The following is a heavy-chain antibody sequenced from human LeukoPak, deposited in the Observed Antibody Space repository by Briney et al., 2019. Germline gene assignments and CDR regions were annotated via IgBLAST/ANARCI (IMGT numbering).Heavy chain of an antibody. CDR3: ARDHSSSWYRIGYYYYGMDV. J-gene: IGHJ6*02. CDR1: GFTFSSYA. D-gene: IGHD6-13*01. Sequence: GGSLRLSCAASGFTFSSYAMHWVRQAPGKGLEWVAVISYDGSIKYYADSVKGRFTTSRDNSKNMLYLQMNSLRAEDTAVYYCARDHSSSWYRIGYYYYGMDVWGQGTAVTVSS. V-gene: IGHV3-30-3*01. CDR2: ISYDGSIK.